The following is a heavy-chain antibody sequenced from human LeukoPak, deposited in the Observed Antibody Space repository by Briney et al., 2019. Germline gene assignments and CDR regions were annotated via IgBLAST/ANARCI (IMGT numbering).Heavy chain of an antibody. CDR1: GFTFSDYY. D-gene: IGHD2-15*01. CDR3: ARVPYCSGGSCYSEREYYFDY. CDR2: ISSIGSTI. Sequence: PGGSLRLSCAASGFTFSDYYMSWIRQAPGKGLEWVSYISSIGSTIYYADSVKGRFTISRDNAKNSLYLQMNSLRAEDTAVYYCARVPYCSGGSCYSEREYYFDYWGQGTLVTVSS. V-gene: IGHV3-11*01. J-gene: IGHJ4*02.